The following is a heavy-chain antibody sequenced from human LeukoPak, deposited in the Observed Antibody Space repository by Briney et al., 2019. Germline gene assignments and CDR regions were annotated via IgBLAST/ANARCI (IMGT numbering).Heavy chain of an antibody. D-gene: IGHD6-13*01. CDR1: GFTFSDYY. Sequence: GGSLRLSCAASGFTFSDYYMTWIRQAPRKGLEWVSYISFSSSYTNYADSVKGRFTISRDNAKNSLYLQMNNLRAEDTAVYYCVRRPEAGDYWGQGTLVTVSS. CDR2: ISFSSSYT. CDR3: VRRPEAGDY. V-gene: IGHV3-11*03. J-gene: IGHJ4*02.